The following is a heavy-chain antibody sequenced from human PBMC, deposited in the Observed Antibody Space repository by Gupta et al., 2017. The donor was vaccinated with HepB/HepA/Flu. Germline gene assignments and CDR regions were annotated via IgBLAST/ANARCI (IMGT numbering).Heavy chain of an antibody. V-gene: IGHV3-7*01. Sequence: EVQLVESGGGLVQPGGSLRISCAAFGFTFSSHWMAWVRQAPGKGLEWVANINEAGSGRNYAGSVKGRFTISRDNARNSLYLQMSSLRDEDTAIYYCTTKSYWGQGTLVTVSS. J-gene: IGHJ4*02. CDR3: TTKSY. CDR2: INEAGSGR. CDR1: GFTFSSHW.